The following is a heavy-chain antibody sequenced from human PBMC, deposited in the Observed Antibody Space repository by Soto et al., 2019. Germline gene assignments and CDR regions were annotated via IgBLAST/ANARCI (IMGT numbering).Heavy chain of an antibody. J-gene: IGHJ3*02. CDR3: AHTYPPAFDI. V-gene: IGHV2-5*02. CDR1: GFSLSTTKVG. Sequence: QITLKESGPTLVKPTQTLTLTCTFSGFSLSTTKVGVGWIRQPPGKALEWLALIYWDDDKRYNYTPCLNSRLTITKDTSKNQVVLTMTTMDPVDTATYYCAHTYPPAFDIWGQGTMVTVSS. CDR2: IYWDDDK.